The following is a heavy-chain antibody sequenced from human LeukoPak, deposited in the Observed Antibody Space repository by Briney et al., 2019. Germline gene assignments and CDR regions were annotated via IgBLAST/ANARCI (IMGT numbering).Heavy chain of an antibody. Sequence: SETLSLTCAVYGGSFSGYYWSWIRQPPGKGPEWIGEINHSGSTNYNPSLKSRVTISVDTSKNQFSLKLSSVTAADTAVYYCASLVGAQDRRDYYGMDVWGQGTTVTVSS. CDR1: GGSFSGYY. V-gene: IGHV4-34*01. D-gene: IGHD1-26*01. CDR3: ASLVGAQDRRDYYGMDV. J-gene: IGHJ6*02. CDR2: INHSGST.